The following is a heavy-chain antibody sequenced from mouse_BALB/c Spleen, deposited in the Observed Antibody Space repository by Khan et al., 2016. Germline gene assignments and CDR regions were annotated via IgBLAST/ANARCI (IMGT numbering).Heavy chain of an antibody. J-gene: IGHJ4*01. D-gene: IGHD2-1*01. CDR2: INPGTGGT. CDR3: ARGNYNFLFAMDY. V-gene: IGHV1-54*03. Sequence: QIQLVQSGAELVRPGTSVKVSCEASGYAFTNFLVEWVKQRPGQGLEWIGVINPGTGGTNYNEKFKGKATVTADKYSSTAYMQLSSLTSDDSAVSFSARGNYNFLFAMDYWGQGTSVTVSS. CDR1: GYAFTNFL.